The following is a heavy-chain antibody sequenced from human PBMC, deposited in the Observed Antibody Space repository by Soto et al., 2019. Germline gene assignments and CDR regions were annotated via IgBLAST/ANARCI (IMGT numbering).Heavy chain of an antibody. J-gene: IGHJ5*02. CDR3: AKGQSTYYDFWSRYYDWFDP. D-gene: IGHD3-3*01. Sequence: GGSLRLSCAASGFTFSNYAMSWVRQAPGKGLEWISTISGSGGSTYYADSVKGRFTISRDNSKNTLYLQMNSLRAEDTAVYYCAKGQSTYYDFWSRYYDWFDPWGQGTRVTVSS. CDR1: GFTFSNYA. CDR2: ISGSGGST. V-gene: IGHV3-23*01.